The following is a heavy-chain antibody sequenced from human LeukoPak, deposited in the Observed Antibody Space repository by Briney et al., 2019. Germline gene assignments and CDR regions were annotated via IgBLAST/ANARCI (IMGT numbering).Heavy chain of an antibody. CDR1: GYSINSRYY. V-gene: IGHV4-38-2*02. J-gene: IGHJ4*02. D-gene: IGHD4-17*01. CDR3: ARDPLSASLTVATYYFEF. CDR2: IYHSGTT. Sequence: SEILSLTCTVSGYSINSRYYWVWIRQPPGKGLEWIGSIYHSGTTYYSSPLKSRVTISVDTSTNQFSLKLSHVTAAATAEYYFARDPLSASLTVATYYFEFGGEGTLDSVS.